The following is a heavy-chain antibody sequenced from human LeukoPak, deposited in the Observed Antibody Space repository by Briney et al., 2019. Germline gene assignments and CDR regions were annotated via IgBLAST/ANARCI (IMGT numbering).Heavy chain of an antibody. CDR1: GGSFSGYY. CDR3: ARNFQYFDLPDY. V-gene: IGHV4-34*01. CDR2: INHSGST. Sequence: PSETLSLTCAVYGGSFSGYYWSWIRQPPGKGLEWIGEINHSGSTCYNPSLKSRVTVSVDTSKNQFSLKLISVTAADTAVYYCARNFQYFDLPDYWGQGTLVTVSS. J-gene: IGHJ4*02. D-gene: IGHD2/OR15-2a*01.